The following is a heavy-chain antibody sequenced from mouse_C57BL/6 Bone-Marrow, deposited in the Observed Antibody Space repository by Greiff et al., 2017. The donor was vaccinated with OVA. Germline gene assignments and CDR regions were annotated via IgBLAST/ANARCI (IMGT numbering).Heavy chain of an antibody. CDR2: ISDGGSYT. CDR1: GFTFSSYA. V-gene: IGHV5-4*01. D-gene: IGHD1-1*01. J-gene: IGHJ1*03. CDR3: ARDDRTTGFWYFDV. Sequence: EVKVVESGGGLVKPGGSLKLSCAASGFTFSSYAMSWVRQTPEKRLEWVATISDGGSYTYYPDNVKGRFTISRDNAKNNLYLQMSHLKSEDTAMYYCARDDRTTGFWYFDVWGTGTTVTVSS.